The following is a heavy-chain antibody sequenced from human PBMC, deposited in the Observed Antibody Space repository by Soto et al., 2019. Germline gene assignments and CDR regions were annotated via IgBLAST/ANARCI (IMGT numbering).Heavy chain of an antibody. D-gene: IGHD3-10*01. CDR2: IYYSGST. Sequence: SETMSLTCTVSGGSVSSGSYYWSWIRQPPGKGLEWIGYIYYSGSTNYNTSLKSRVTISVDTSKNQFSLKLSSVTAADTAVYYCARIGRGLPYAKVFADNYYYGMDVWGEGTTVTVSS. V-gene: IGHV4-61*01. J-gene: IGHJ6*04. CDR3: ARIGRGLPYAKVFADNYYYGMDV. CDR1: GGSVSSGSYY.